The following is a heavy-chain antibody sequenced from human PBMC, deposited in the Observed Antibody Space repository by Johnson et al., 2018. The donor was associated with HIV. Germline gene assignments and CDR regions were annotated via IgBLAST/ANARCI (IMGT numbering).Heavy chain of an antibody. J-gene: IGHJ3*02. CDR2: ISSSGSTI. D-gene: IGHD1-14*01. V-gene: IGHV3-48*03. CDR1: GFTFDDDV. CDR3: ARERGEEPAALDM. Sequence: VQLVESGGGLVQPGRSLRLSCVASGFTFDDDVMHWVRQAPGKGLEWVSYISSSGSTIYYADSVKGRFTISRDDAKNSLYLQMNSLRAEDTAVYYCARERGEEPAALDMWGQGTMVTVSS.